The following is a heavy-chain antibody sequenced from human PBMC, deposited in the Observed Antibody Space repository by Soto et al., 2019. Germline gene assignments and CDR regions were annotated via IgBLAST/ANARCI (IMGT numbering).Heavy chain of an antibody. Sequence: GGSLRLSCAASGFTFSSYSMNWVRQAPGKGLEWVPSISSSSSYIYYADSVKGRFTISRDNAKNSLYLQMNSLRAEDTAVYYCASIFGVVRAPSYGMDVWGQGTTVTVSS. V-gene: IGHV3-21*01. CDR3: ASIFGVVRAPSYGMDV. CDR1: GFTFSSYS. J-gene: IGHJ6*02. D-gene: IGHD3-3*01. CDR2: ISSSSSYI.